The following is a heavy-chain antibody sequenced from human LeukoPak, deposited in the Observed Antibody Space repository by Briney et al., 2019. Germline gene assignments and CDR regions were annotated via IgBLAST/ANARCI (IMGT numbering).Heavy chain of an antibody. D-gene: IGHD6-19*01. V-gene: IGHV3-30*04. CDR2: ISYDGSNK. J-gene: IGHJ4*02. CDR1: GLAFSSYA. Sequence: GALRLSCAASGLAFSSYAMHWVRPAPGKGRGWGAVISYDGSNKYYSESVKGRFTISRDNSKNTLYLQMNSLRAEDTAVYYCARDRLAVAGQGDYFDYWGQGTLVTVSS. CDR3: ARDRLAVAGQGDYFDY.